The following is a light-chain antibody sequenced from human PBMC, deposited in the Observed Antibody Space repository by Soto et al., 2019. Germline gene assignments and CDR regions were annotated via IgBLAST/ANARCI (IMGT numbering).Light chain of an antibody. Sequence: ETVLTQSPGTLYFSPVERATLSCMASQSVDSRHVAWYQQRRGLPPRLLIYGASKRATGIPDRFSGSGSGADFTLTISRLEPEDFAVYFCQQYGNSPPGTFGQGTRLEIK. CDR2: GAS. V-gene: IGKV3-20*01. J-gene: IGKJ5*01. CDR1: QSVDSRH. CDR3: QQYGNSPPGT.